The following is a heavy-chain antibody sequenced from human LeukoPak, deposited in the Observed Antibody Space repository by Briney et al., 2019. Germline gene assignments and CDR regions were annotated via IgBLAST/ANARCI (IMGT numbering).Heavy chain of an antibody. V-gene: IGHV1-2*02. Sequence: ASVKVSCKASGYTFTSYGISWVRQAPGQGLEWMGWINPNSGGTNYAQKFQGRVTMTTDTSITTAYMELSRLRSDDTAVYYCARGVAATWYIDLWGRGTLVSVSS. D-gene: IGHD2-15*01. J-gene: IGHJ2*01. CDR1: GYTFTSYG. CDR2: INPNSGGT. CDR3: ARGVAATWYIDL.